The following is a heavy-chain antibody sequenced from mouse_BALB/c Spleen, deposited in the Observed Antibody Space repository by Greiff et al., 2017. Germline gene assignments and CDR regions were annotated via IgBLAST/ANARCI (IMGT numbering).Heavy chain of an antibody. D-gene: IGHD4-1*01. J-gene: IGHJ2*01. CDR2: INPSTGYT. CDR3: ARRDWDGVDY. Sequence: QVQLQQSGAELAKPGASVKMSCKASGYTFTSYWMHWVKQRPGQGLEWIGYINPSTGYTEYNQKFKDKATLTADKSSSTAYMQLSSLTSEDSAVYYCARRDWDGVDYWGQGTTLTVSS. V-gene: IGHV1-7*01. CDR1: GYTFTSYW.